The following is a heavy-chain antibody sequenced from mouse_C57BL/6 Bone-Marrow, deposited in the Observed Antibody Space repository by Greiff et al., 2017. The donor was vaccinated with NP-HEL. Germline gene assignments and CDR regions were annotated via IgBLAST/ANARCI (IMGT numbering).Heavy chain of an antibody. CDR1: GFTFSSYG. Sequence: VQLKESGGDLVKPGGSLKLSCAASGFTFSSYGMSWVRQTPDKRLEWVATISSGGGYTYYPDSVKGRFTISRDKAKNTLYLQMSSLTSEDTAMYYCARHCSYDSWFAYWGQGTLVTVSA. CDR2: ISSGGGYT. CDR3: ARHCSYDSWFAY. J-gene: IGHJ3*01. D-gene: IGHD2-3*01. V-gene: IGHV5-6*01.